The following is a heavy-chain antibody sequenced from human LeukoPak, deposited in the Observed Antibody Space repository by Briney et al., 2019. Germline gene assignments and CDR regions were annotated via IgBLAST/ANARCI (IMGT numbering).Heavy chain of an antibody. V-gene: IGHV1-8*03. CDR3: ARGLHWNYVVRYYYYYMDV. Sequence: ASVKVSCKAPGYTFTSYDINWVRQGTGQGLEWMGWMNPNSGNTGYAQKFQGRVTITRNTSISTAYMELSSLRSEDTAVYYCARGLHWNYVVRYYYYYMDVWGKGTTVTVSS. CDR2: MNPNSGNT. J-gene: IGHJ6*03. CDR1: GYTFTSYD. D-gene: IGHD1-7*01.